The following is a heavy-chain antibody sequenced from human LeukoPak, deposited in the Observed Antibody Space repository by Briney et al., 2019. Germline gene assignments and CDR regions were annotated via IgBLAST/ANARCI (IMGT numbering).Heavy chain of an antibody. J-gene: IGHJ3*01. Sequence: GGSLRLSCAASGVTFSSYAMSWVRQAPGKGLEWVAAISGDGRDIFNADAVKGRFISVSDNSNKKLQLQRNSLRDEDTALYYCAIHGGGTIRIEAFDVWGQGTMVTISS. CDR1: GVTFSSYA. D-gene: IGHD3-3*01. CDR3: AIHGGGTIRIEAFDV. V-gene: IGHV3-23*01. CDR2: ISGDGRDI.